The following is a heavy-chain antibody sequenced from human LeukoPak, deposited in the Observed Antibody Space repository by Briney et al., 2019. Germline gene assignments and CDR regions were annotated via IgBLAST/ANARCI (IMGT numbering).Heavy chain of an antibody. Sequence: GGSLRLSCTVSGFTFSTYWMSWVRQARGKGLEWVANIKQDGSEKYYVDSVRGRFTISRDNAKNSLYLQMNSLRAEDTAMYYCARDSAGNEYRGQGTLVTVSS. D-gene: IGHD6-13*01. CDR3: ARDSAGNEY. CDR1: GFTFSTYW. J-gene: IGHJ4*02. V-gene: IGHV3-7*01. CDR2: IKQDGSEK.